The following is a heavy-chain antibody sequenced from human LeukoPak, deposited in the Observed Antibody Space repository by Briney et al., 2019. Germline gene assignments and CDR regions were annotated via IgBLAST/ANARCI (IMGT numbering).Heavy chain of an antibody. D-gene: IGHD5-12*01. CDR2: LIGSSGST. V-gene: IGHV3-23*01. CDR1: GFTFSGYY. Sequence: GGSLRLSCAASGFTFSGYYMTWIRQAPGKGLEWVSVLIGSSGSTDYADSVKGRFTISRDNSKNTVFLQMNSLRAEDTAIYYCAKGAYDYIEIGYFDSWGQGTLVTVSS. J-gene: IGHJ4*02. CDR3: AKGAYDYIEIGYFDS.